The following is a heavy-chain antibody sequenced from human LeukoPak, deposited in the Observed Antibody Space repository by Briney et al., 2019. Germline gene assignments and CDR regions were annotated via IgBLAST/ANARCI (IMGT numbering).Heavy chain of an antibody. D-gene: IGHD3-10*01. J-gene: IGHJ4*02. V-gene: IGHV4-39*01. Sequence: PSETLSLTCTVSGGSISSSSYYWGWIRQPPGKGLEWIGSIYYSGSTYYNPSLKSPVTMSVDTSKNQSSLKLSSVTAADTAVYYCARLRLWFGDQYYFDYWGQGTLVTVSS. CDR2: IYYSGST. CDR1: GGSISSSSYY. CDR3: ARLRLWFGDQYYFDY.